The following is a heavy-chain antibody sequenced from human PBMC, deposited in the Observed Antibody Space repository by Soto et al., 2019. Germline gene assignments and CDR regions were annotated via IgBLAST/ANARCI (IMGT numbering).Heavy chain of an antibody. D-gene: IGHD3-3*01. Sequence: QVQLQQWGAGLLKPSETLSLTCAVYGGSFSGYYWSWIRQPPGKGLEWIGEINHSGSTNYNPSLKSRVTISVDTSKNQFSLKLSSVTAADTAVYYCARGGITIFGVVTHDIWGQGTMVTVSS. V-gene: IGHV4-34*01. CDR2: INHSGST. CDR3: ARGGITIFGVVTHDI. CDR1: GGSFSGYY. J-gene: IGHJ3*02.